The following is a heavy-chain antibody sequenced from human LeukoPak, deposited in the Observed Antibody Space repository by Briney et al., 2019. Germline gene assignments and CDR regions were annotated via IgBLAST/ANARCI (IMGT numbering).Heavy chain of an antibody. D-gene: IGHD2-2*01. V-gene: IGHV1-2*02. J-gene: IGHJ4*02. CDR2: INPNSGGT. Sequence: ASVKVSCKASGYTFTGYYMHWVRQAPGQGLEWMGWINPNSGGTNYAQKFQGRVTMTRDTSISTAYMELSRLRSDDTAVYYCAREILSVVVVPAAILVYRGQGTLVTVSS. CDR1: GYTFTGYY. CDR3: AREILSVVVVPAAILVY.